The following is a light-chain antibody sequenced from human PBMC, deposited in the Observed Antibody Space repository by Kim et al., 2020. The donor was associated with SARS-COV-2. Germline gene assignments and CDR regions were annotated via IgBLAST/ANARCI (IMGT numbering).Light chain of an antibody. CDR1: QSVSSNY. Sequence: ELVLTQSPGTLSLSPGERATLSCRASQSVSSNYLSWYQQKPGQAPRLLIYAASNRATGIPDRFSGGGSGTDFTLIISGLEHEDFAVYFCQQYQTFGQGTKVDIK. CDR2: AAS. CDR3: QQYQT. J-gene: IGKJ1*01. V-gene: IGKV3-20*01.